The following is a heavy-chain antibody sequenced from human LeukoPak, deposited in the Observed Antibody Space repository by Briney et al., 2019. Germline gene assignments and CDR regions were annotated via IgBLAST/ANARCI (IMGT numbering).Heavy chain of an antibody. D-gene: IGHD3-10*01. Sequence: PSETLSLTCGVYGGSFSGYLWTWIRQSPGQGLEWIGEISSGGNSNENPSLKSRVSISVDTSKSQFSLKLNSVTAADTGVYYCARVTRRRTTGEIFGRYLDSWGPGSLARVSS. CDR2: ISSGGNS. CDR1: GGSFSGYL. CDR3: ARVTRRRTTGEIFGRYLDS. V-gene: IGHV4-34*01. J-gene: IGHJ4*01.